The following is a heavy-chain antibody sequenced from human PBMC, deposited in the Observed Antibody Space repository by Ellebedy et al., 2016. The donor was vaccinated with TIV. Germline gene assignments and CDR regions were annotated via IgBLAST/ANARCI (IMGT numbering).Heavy chain of an antibody. J-gene: IGHJ6*02. D-gene: IGHD5-12*01. CDR3: ARGAAVATIRLYCYYGMDV. CDR1: GGTFSSYA. V-gene: IGHV1-69*13. CDR2: IIPIFGTA. Sequence: ASVKVSXXASGGTFSSYAISWVRQAPGQGLEWMGGIIPIFGTANYAQKIQGRFTITADESTSTAYMELSSLRSEDTAVYYCARGAAVATIRLYCYYGMDVWGQGTTVTVSS.